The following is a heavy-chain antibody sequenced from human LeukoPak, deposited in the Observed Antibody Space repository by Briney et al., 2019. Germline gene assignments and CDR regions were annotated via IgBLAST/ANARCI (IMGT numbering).Heavy chain of an antibody. CDR2: MSGSGYYT. CDR3: ARMEGQRLYDYCMDV. D-gene: IGHD2-8*01. Sequence: GGSLRLSCAASGFAFSNFAMSWVRQAPGKGLEWVSAMSGSGYYTYYVESVRGRFTISRDNSKNTLYLHMNSLRADDTAVYYCARMEGQRLYDYCMDVWGRGTTVTVSS. CDR1: GFAFSNFA. J-gene: IGHJ6*03. V-gene: IGHV3-23*01.